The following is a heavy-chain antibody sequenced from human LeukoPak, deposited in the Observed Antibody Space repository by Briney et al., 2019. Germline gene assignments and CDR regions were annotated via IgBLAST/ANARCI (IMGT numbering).Heavy chain of an antibody. CDR2: ISAYNGNT. D-gene: IGHD4-23*01. CDR3: ARQGYSGHSQGAADY. Sequence: ASVRVSCKASDYTFSIYGFSWARQAPAQGLEWMGWISAYNGNTNYAQKFQGRVTMTTDTSTSTAHMELRSLRSDDTAVYYCARQGYSGHSQGAADYWGQGTLVTVSS. CDR1: DYTFSIYG. V-gene: IGHV1-18*01. J-gene: IGHJ4*02.